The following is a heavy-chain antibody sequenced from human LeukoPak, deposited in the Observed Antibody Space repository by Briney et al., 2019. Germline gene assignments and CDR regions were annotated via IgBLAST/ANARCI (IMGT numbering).Heavy chain of an antibody. CDR2: ISYDGSNK. D-gene: IGHD3-9*01. J-gene: IGHJ4*02. V-gene: IGHV3-30*04. CDR3: AKEPHILTGYYTDYFDS. Sequence: PGGSLRLSCAASGFTFSSYAMHWVRQAPGKGLEWVAVISYDGSNKYYADSVKGRFTVSRDNSKNTLYLQMNSLRAEDTAVYFCAKEPHILTGYYTDYFDSWGQGTLVTVSS. CDR1: GFTFSSYA.